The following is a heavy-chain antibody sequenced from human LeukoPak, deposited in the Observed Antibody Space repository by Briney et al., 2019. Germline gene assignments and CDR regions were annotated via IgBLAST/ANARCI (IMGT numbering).Heavy chain of an antibody. CDR3: AKVRPREDYDSSGYYRFDD. D-gene: IGHD3-22*01. Sequence: PGGSLRLSCAASGVTFSSYAMSWVRQAPGKGLEWVSAISGSGGSTYYADSVKGRLTIPRESSKNTLYLQMNSLRAEDTAVYYCAKVRPREDYDSSGYYRFDDWGQGTLVTVSS. J-gene: IGHJ4*02. CDR1: GVTFSSYA. V-gene: IGHV3-23*01. CDR2: ISGSGGST.